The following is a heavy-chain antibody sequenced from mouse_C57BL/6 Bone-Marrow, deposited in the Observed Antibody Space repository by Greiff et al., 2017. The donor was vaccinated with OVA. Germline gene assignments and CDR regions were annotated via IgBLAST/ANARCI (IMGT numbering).Heavy chain of an antibody. V-gene: IGHV1-80*01. CDR2: IYPGDGDT. CDR1: GYAFSSYW. J-gene: IGHJ3*01. Sequence: VQLQQSGAELVKPEASVKISCKASGYAFSSYWMNWVKQRPGKGLEWIGQIYPGDGDTTYTEKLKGKATLTADKSSSTAYRHLSSLTSEDSAVYFCARGAYWGQGTLVTVSA. CDR3: ARGAY.